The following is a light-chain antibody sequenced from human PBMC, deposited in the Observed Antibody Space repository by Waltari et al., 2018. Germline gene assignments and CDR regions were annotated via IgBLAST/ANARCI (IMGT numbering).Light chain of an antibody. CDR2: DVT. CDR1: SSDVGGYNH. J-gene: IGLJ2*01. V-gene: IGLV2-14*03. CDR3: SSYTSSSSLV. Sequence: QYALTQSASVSGSPGQSITISCTGTSSDVGGYNHVSWYQQHPGKAPKLMIYDVTNRPSGVSNRFSGSKSGNTASLTFSGLQAEDESDYYFSSYTSSSSLVFGGGTKLTVL.